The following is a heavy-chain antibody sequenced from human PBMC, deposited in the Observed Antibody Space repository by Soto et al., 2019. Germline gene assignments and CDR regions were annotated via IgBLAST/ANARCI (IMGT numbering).Heavy chain of an antibody. CDR3: ARVPSSSWSYYYYGMDV. Sequence: SETLSLTCTVSGGSISSGGYYWSWIRQHPGKGLEWIGYIYYSGSTYYNPSLKSRVTISVDTSKNQFSLKLSSVTAADTAVYYCARVPSSSWSYYYYGMDVWGQGTTVTVSS. CDR1: GGSISSGGYY. J-gene: IGHJ6*02. D-gene: IGHD6-13*01. CDR2: IYYSGST. V-gene: IGHV4-31*03.